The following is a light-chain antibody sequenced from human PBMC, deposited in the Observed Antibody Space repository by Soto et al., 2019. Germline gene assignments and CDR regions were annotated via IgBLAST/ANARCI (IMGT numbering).Light chain of an antibody. Sequence: QSLLTQPPSVSAAPGQKVTISCSGSGSNIGKNYVSWYQQLPGTAPKVVIFDNDKRPSEIPDRFSASKSGTSATLGITGLQTGDEGDYYCGTWDSSLTAGVFGGGTKLTVL. CDR3: GTWDSSLTAGV. J-gene: IGLJ3*02. CDR2: DND. V-gene: IGLV1-51*01. CDR1: GSNIGKNY.